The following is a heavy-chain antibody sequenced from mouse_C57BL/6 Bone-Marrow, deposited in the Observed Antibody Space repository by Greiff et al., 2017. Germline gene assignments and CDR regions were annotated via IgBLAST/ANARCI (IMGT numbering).Heavy chain of an antibody. CDR1: GFNIKDDY. CDR2: IDPENGDT. J-gene: IGHJ2*01. V-gene: IGHV14-4*01. CDR3: TKGYDDY. Sequence: EVQLQQSGAELVRPGASVKLSCTASGFNIKDDYMHWVKQRPEQGLEWTGWIDPENGDTEYASKFQGKATITADTSSNTAYLQLSSLTSEDTAVYYCTKGYDDYWGQGTTLTVSS. D-gene: IGHD2-2*01.